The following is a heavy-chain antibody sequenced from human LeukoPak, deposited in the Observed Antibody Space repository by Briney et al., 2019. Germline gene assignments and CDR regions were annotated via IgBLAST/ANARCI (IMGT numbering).Heavy chain of an antibody. CDR2: NSAYNGNT. D-gene: IGHD3-3*01. V-gene: IGHV1-18*01. J-gene: IGHJ4*02. CDR1: GYTFTSYG. Sequence: ASVKVSCKASGYTFTSYGISWVRQAPGQGLEWMGWNSAYNGNTNYAQKLQGRVTMTTDTSTSTAYMELRSLRSDDTAVYYCARDRYFKEWILGFDYWGQGTLVTVSS. CDR3: ARDRYFKEWILGFDY.